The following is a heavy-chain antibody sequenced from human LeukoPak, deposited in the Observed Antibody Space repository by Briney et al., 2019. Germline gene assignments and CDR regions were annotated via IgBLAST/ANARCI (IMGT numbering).Heavy chain of an antibody. Sequence: SETLSLTRAVYVGSFCGYFWSWIRQPPRKGLGGIGEINHSGSTNYNPSLKSRVTISVDTSKNQSSLKLSSVTAADTAVYYCARGQYYDSSLGYWGQGTLVTVSS. D-gene: IGHD3-22*01. CDR2: INHSGST. CDR1: VGSFCGYF. CDR3: ARGQYYDSSLGY. V-gene: IGHV4-34*01. J-gene: IGHJ4*02.